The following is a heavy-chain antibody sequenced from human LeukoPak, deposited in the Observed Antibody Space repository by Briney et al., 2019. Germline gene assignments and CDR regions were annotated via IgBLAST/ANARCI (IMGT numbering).Heavy chain of an antibody. J-gene: IGHJ4*02. CDR2: IYFGDTT. Sequence: GGSLRLSCAASGFTVSSYYMSWVCQAPGKGLEWVSVIYFGDTTYYADSVKGRFTISRDNSKNTLYLQMNSLRAEDTAVYYCAKSTATYYFDYWGQGTLVTVSS. CDR1: GFTVSSYY. CDR3: AKSTATYYFDY. D-gene: IGHD5-12*01. V-gene: IGHV3-53*05.